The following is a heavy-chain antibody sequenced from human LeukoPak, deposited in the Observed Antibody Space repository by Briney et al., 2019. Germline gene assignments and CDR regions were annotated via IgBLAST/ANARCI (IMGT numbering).Heavy chain of an antibody. CDR3: ANCRDGYNLLDY. Sequence: GGSLRLSCAASGFTFSSYWMHWVRQAPGKGLVWVSRINTDGSSTNYADSVKGRFTISRDNSKNTLYLQINSLRAEDTAIYYCANCRDGYNLLDYWGQGTLVTVSS. CDR1: GFTFSSYW. V-gene: IGHV3-74*01. CDR2: INTDGSST. D-gene: IGHD5-24*01. J-gene: IGHJ4*02.